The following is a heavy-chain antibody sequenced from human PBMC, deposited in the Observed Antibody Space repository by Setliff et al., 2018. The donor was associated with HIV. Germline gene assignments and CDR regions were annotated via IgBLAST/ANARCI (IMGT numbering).Heavy chain of an antibody. CDR3: ARHPGGELLSLYYYLDV. J-gene: IGHJ6*03. D-gene: IGHD1-26*01. CDR1: GFTFSSDW. CDR2: IKQDGSEK. V-gene: IGHV3-7*03. Sequence: GGSLRLSCAASGFTFSSDWMTWVRQAPGKGLGWVANIKQDGSEKYYVDSVKGRFTIPRDNAKNSLYLQMNSLRAEDTAVYYCARHPGGELLSLYYYLDVWGKGTTVTVSS.